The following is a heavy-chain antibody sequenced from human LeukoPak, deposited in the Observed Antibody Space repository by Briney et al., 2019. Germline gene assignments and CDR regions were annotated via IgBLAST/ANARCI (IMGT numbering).Heavy chain of an antibody. CDR1: GFTFSSYA. J-gene: IGHJ6*03. CDR2: ISGNGGST. V-gene: IGHV3-23*01. D-gene: IGHD2-2*01. CDR3: AKLPRYCSSTSCGKRNYYMDV. Sequence: PGGSLRLSCVASGFTFSSYAMSWVRQAPGQGLEWVSAISGNGGSTYYADSVKGRFTISRDNSKNTLYLQMNSLRAEDTAVYYCAKLPRYCSSTSCGKRNYYMDVWGKGTTVTISS.